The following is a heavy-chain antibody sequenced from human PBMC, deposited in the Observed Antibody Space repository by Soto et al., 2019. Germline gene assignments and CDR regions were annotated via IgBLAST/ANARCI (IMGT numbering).Heavy chain of an antibody. J-gene: IGHJ4*02. Sequence: PGGSLRLSCAASGFTFSFYGMHWVRQAPGKGLEWLAVISYDEKNKFYADSVKGRFTISRDNSKNTLYLQMNSLRAEDTAVYYCARDGRSFWSRPLNLDYWGQGTLVTVSS. V-gene: IGHV3-30*03. D-gene: IGHD3-3*01. CDR2: ISYDEKNK. CDR1: GFTFSFYG. CDR3: ARDGRSFWSRPLNLDY.